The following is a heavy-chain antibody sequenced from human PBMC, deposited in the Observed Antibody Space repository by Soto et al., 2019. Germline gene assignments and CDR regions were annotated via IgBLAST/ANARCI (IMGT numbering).Heavy chain of an antibody. CDR2: ISYDGSNK. V-gene: IGHV3-30*18. J-gene: IGHJ4*02. CDR3: AKDLGDCHYTAGFDY. CDR1: GFTFSSYG. D-gene: IGHD1-26*01. Sequence: RLSCAASGFTFSSYGMHWVRQAPGKGLDWVAVISYDGSNKYYSDSVKGRFTISRDNSKNTLYLQMNSLRAEDTAVYYCAKDLGDCHYTAGFDYLGQGTLVTVCS.